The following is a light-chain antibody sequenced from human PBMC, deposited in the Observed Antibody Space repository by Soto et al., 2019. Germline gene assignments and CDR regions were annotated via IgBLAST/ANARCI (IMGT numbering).Light chain of an antibody. Sequence: DIQMTQSPSSLSASVGDRVTITCRASQSISSYVNWYQQKPGKAPKFLIFAASSLQSWVPSRFSGSGSGTDFTLTISSLQPEDFATYFRQQSYRCQWTLGKRHKV. CDR3: QQSYRCQWT. CDR1: QSISSY. V-gene: IGKV1-39*01. CDR2: AAS. J-gene: IGKJ1*01.